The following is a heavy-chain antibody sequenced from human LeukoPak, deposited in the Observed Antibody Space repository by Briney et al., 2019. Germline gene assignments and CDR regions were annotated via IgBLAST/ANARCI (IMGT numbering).Heavy chain of an antibody. Sequence: PSETLSLTCAVYGGSFSGYYWSWIRQPPGKGLEWIGEINHSGSTNYNQSLKSRVTISVDTTKNPFSLKLSSVTAADTAVYYCARVMLAYCGGDCYAWVFDYWGQGTLVTVSS. CDR2: INHSGST. D-gene: IGHD2-21*02. J-gene: IGHJ4*02. CDR3: ARVMLAYCGGDCYAWVFDY. CDR1: GGSFSGYY. V-gene: IGHV4-34*01.